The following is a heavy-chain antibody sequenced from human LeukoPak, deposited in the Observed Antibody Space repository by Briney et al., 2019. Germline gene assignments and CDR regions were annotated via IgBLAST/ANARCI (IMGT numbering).Heavy chain of an antibody. CDR2: IRYDGSNK. D-gene: IGHD3-22*01. CDR3: ARESPPQYSYDSSSYLGPMDAFDI. J-gene: IGHJ3*02. Sequence: GGSLRLSCAASGFTFSSYGMHWVRQAPGKGLEWVAFIRYDGSNKHYADSVKGRFTISRDNSKNTLYLQMNSLRAEDTAVYYCARESPPQYSYDSSSYLGPMDAFDIWGQGTMATVSS. V-gene: IGHV3-30*02. CDR1: GFTFSSYG.